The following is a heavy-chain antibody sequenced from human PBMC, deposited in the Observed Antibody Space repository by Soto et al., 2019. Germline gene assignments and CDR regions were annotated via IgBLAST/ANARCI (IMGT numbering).Heavy chain of an antibody. Sequence: GESLKISCKGSGYSFTSYWIGWVRQMPGKGLEWMGIIYPGDSDTRYSPSFQGQVTISADKSISTAYLQWSSLKASDTAMYYCARDSSDWVERLGDFDYWGQGTLVTVSS. J-gene: IGHJ4*02. CDR2: IYPGDSDT. CDR3: ARDSSDWVERLGDFDY. CDR1: GYSFTSYW. D-gene: IGHD1-1*01. V-gene: IGHV5-51*01.